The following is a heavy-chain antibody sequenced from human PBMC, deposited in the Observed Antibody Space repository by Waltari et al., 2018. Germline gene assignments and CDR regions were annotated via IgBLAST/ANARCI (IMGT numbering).Heavy chain of an antibody. CDR2: IATGGDT. V-gene: IGHV3-13*01. D-gene: IGHD2-2*01. CDR3: AREGETSPGTWYFDL. J-gene: IGHJ2*01. Sequence: EVQLVESGGGLVQPGGSLRLSCAASGFTFSSYDMHWVRQVTGKRLGWVSGIATGGDTNYPGSVKGRFTISRENAKNSLYLQMNSLRAEDTAVYYCAREGETSPGTWYFDLWGRDTLVTVSS. CDR1: GFTFSSYD.